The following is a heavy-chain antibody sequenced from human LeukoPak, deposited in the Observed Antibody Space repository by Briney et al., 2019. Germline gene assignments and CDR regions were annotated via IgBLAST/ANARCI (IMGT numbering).Heavy chain of an antibody. Sequence: GASVKVSCKASGYTFTSYDINWVRQANGQGLEWMGWMNPNSGNTGYAQKFQGRVTITRNTSITTTYMELSSLRSEDTAVYYCARRSAYGSGSYYVDYWGQGTLVTVSS. J-gene: IGHJ4*02. CDR1: GYTFTSYD. CDR3: ARRSAYGSGSYYVDY. V-gene: IGHV1-8*03. D-gene: IGHD3-10*01. CDR2: MNPNSGNT.